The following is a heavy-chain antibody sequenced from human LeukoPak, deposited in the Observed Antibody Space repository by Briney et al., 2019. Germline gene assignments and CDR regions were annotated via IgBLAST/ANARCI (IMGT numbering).Heavy chain of an antibody. J-gene: IGHJ3*02. Sequence: GRSLRLSCAASGFTVSSNYMSWVRQAPGKGLEWVSVIYSGGSTYYADSVKGRFTISRDNSKNTLYLQMNSLRAEDTAVYYCATSGVVVVPAATLDAFDIWGQGTMVTVSS. CDR1: GFTVSSNY. D-gene: IGHD2-2*01. CDR2: IYSGGST. CDR3: ATSGVVVVPAATLDAFDI. V-gene: IGHV3-66*01.